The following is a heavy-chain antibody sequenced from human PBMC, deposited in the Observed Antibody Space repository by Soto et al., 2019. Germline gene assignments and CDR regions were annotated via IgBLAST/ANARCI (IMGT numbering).Heavy chain of an antibody. Sequence: QVQLVQSGAEVKKPGSSVKVSCKASGGTFSSYTISWVRQAPGQGLEWMGRIIPSLGIANYAQKFQCRVTITADELTSTAYMELSSLRSEDTAVYYCARDWGAVAGLYFDYWGQGTLVTVSS. J-gene: IGHJ4*02. D-gene: IGHD6-19*01. CDR2: IIPSLGIA. V-gene: IGHV1-69*08. CDR1: GGTFSSYT. CDR3: ARDWGAVAGLYFDY.